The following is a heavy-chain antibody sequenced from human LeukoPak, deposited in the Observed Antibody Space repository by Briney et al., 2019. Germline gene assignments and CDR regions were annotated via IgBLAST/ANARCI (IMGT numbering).Heavy chain of an antibody. J-gene: IGHJ4*02. Sequence: ASVKVSCKASGYTFTGYYMHWVRQAPGQGLEWMGWINPNSGGTNYAQKFQGRVTMTRDTSISTAYMELSRLRSDDTAVYYCAREAYSGSYYVSYWGQGTLVTVSS. CDR3: AREAYSGSYYVSY. CDR1: GYTFTGYY. V-gene: IGHV1-2*02. CDR2: INPNSGGT. D-gene: IGHD1-26*01.